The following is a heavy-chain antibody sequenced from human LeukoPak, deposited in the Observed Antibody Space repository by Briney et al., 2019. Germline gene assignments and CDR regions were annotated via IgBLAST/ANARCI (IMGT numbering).Heavy chain of an antibody. D-gene: IGHD1-26*01. Sequence: SQTLSLTCAISGDSVSSNSAAWNWIRQSPSRGLEWLGRTYYRSKWYNDYAVSVKSRITINPDTSKSQFSLQLNSVTPEDTAVYYCARVWEEGYYYYYGMDVWGQGTTVTVSS. CDR1: GDSVSSNSAA. CDR3: ARVWEEGYYYYYGMDV. J-gene: IGHJ6*02. V-gene: IGHV6-1*01. CDR2: TYYRSKWYN.